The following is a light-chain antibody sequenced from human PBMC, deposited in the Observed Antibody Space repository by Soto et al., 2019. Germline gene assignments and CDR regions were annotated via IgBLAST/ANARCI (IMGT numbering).Light chain of an antibody. V-gene: IGKV3-11*01. CDR1: QSVSSY. Sequence: EIVLTQSPATLSLSPGERATLSCRASQSVSSYLAWYQQKPGQAPRLLIYGASNRATGIPARFSGSGSGTDFTLTISSRAPEESAVYYCQYRRNWPPGFTFGPGTKVDIK. J-gene: IGKJ3*01. CDR2: GAS. CDR3: QYRRNWPPGFT.